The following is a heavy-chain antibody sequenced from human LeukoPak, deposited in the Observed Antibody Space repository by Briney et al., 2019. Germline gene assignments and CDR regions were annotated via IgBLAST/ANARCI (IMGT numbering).Heavy chain of an antibody. CDR1: GYTFTNYG. V-gene: IGHV1-18*01. J-gene: IGHJ4*02. Sequence: ASVKVSCKASGYTFTNYGLSWVRQAPGQGLEWMGWISVDNGNTHYAQKLQGRVTMTTDTSTSTAYMELRSLRSDDTAVYYCARDLIVVPSTPHTTTLDYWGQGTLVTVSS. CDR2: ISVDNGNT. D-gene: IGHD2-2*01. CDR3: ARDLIVVPSTPHTTTLDY.